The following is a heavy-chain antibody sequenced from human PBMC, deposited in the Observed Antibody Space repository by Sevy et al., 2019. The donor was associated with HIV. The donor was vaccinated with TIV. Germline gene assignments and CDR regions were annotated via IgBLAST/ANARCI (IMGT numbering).Heavy chain of an antibody. V-gene: IGHV3-53*01. CDR2: IYSGGST. CDR3: ATRIAVAGALDY. Sequence: GGYLRLSCAASGFTVSSNYMSWVRQTPGKGLEWVSVIYSGGSTYYADSVKGRFTISRDNSKNTLYLQMNSLRAEDTAVYYCATRIAVAGALDYWGQGTLVTVSS. CDR1: GFTVSSNY. J-gene: IGHJ4*02. D-gene: IGHD6-19*01.